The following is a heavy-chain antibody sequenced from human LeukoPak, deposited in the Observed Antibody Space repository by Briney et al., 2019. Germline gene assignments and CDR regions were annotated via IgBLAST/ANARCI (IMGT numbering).Heavy chain of an antibody. J-gene: IGHJ4*02. Sequence: GGSLRLSCAASGFTFSSYSMNWVRQAPGKGLEWVSSFSSSSSYIYYADSVKGRFTISRDNAKNLLYLQMNSLRAEDTAVYYCASMYVDTAMVFDYWGQGTLVTVSS. CDR3: ASMYVDTAMVFDY. D-gene: IGHD5-18*01. CDR1: GFTFSSYS. CDR2: FSSSSSYI. V-gene: IGHV3-21*01.